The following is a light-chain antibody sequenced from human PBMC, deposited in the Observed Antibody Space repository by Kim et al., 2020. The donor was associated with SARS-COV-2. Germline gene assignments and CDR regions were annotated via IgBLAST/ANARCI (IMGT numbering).Light chain of an antibody. J-gene: IGLJ1*01. V-gene: IGLV2-8*01. Sequence: QSVTISCTGTINDVGGYNYVSWYQQHPGKAPKHMIYEVNKRPSGVPDRFSGSKSGNTASLTVSGLQAGDEADYYCSSYAGSITRLVFGTGTKVTVL. CDR2: EVN. CDR1: INDVGGYNY. CDR3: SSYAGSITRLV.